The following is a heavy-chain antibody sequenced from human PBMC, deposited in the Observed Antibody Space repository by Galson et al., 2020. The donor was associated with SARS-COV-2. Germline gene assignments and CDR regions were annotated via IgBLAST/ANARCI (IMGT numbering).Heavy chain of an antibody. CDR3: ARGGWSSSSCYGKTSNWFDP. V-gene: IGHV6-1*01. CDR2: TYYRSKWYN. J-gene: IGHJ5*02. CDR1: GDSVSSNT. Sequence: SQTLSLTCAISGDSVSSNTWNWVRQSPSRGLEWLGRTYYRSKWYNDYAVSVKSRITINPDTSKNQFSLQLNSVTPEDTAIYYCARGGWSSSSCYGKTSNWFDPWGQGILVTVSS. D-gene: IGHD6-13*01.